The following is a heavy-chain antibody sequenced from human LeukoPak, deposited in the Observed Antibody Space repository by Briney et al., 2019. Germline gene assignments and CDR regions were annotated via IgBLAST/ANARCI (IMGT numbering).Heavy chain of an antibody. CDR1: GFSLSTSEVG. Sequence: SGPTLVKPTQTLTLTCTFSGFSLSTSEVGVGWIRQPPGKALEWLALIYWDDDKRYSPSLKSRLTITKDTSKNQVVLTMTNMDPVDTATYYCAHSSMITFGGVIGMNFDYWGQGTLVTVSS. CDR2: IYWDDDK. J-gene: IGHJ4*02. V-gene: IGHV2-5*02. D-gene: IGHD3-16*02. CDR3: AHSSMITFGGVIGMNFDY.